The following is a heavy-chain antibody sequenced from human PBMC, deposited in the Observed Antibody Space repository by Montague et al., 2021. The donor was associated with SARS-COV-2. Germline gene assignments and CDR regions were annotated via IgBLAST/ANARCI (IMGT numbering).Heavy chain of an antibody. V-gene: IGHV3-33*01. D-gene: IGHD5-24*01. CDR3: ARERAYDGWTPDAFDI. J-gene: IGHJ3*02. Sequence: SLRLSCAASGFTFSSYGMHWVRQAPGKGLEWVAVIWYDGSNKYYADSVKGRFTISRDNSKNTLYLQMNSLRAEDTAVYYCARERAYDGWTPDAFDIWGQGTMVTVSS. CDR2: IWYDGSNK. CDR1: GFTFSSYG.